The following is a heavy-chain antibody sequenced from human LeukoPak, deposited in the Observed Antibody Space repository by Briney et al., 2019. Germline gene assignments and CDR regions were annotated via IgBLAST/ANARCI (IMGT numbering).Heavy chain of an antibody. CDR1: GYTFTSYD. V-gene: IGHV1-8*03. CDR2: MNPNSGNT. Sequence: ASVKVSCKASGYTFTSYDINWVRQATGQGLEWMGWMNPNSGNTGYAQKFQGRVTITRNTSISTAYMELSSLRSEDTAVYYCATDSKQLFGDEYNWFDPWGQGTLVTVSS. D-gene: IGHD3-10*01. J-gene: IGHJ5*02. CDR3: ATDSKQLFGDEYNWFDP.